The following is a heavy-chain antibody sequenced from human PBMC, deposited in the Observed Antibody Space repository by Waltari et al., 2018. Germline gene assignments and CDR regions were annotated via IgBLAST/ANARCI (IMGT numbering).Heavy chain of an antibody. CDR3: ARTSHYGGIDY. Sequence: QVQLVQSGAEVKKPGSSVKVSCKASGGPFSSYTISWVRQAPGQGLEWMGRIIPILGIANYAQKFQGRVTITADKSTSTAYMELSSLRSEDTAVYYCARTSHYGGIDYWGQGTLVTVSS. CDR2: IIPILGIA. V-gene: IGHV1-69*02. J-gene: IGHJ4*02. D-gene: IGHD4-17*01. CDR1: GGPFSSYT.